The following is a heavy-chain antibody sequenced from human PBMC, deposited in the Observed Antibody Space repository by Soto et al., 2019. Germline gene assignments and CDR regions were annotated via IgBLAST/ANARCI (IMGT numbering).Heavy chain of an antibody. V-gene: IGHV3-23*01. Sequence: EVQLLESGGGLVQPGGSLRLSCAASGFTFSSYAMSWVRQAPGKGLEWVSAISGSGGSTYYADSVKGRFTISRDNSKNTLYLQMNSLRDEDTAVYYCARELIAVDYGMDVWGQGTTVTVSS. CDR1: GFTFSSYA. CDR2: ISGSGGST. D-gene: IGHD6-19*01. CDR3: ARELIAVDYGMDV. J-gene: IGHJ6*02.